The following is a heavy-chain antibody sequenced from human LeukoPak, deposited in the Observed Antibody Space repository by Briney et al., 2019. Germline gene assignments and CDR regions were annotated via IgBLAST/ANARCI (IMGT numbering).Heavy chain of an antibody. CDR1: GYTFTSYY. D-gene: IGHD6-13*01. CDR2: INPSGGST. V-gene: IGHV1-46*01. CDR3: ARDRSAGSYYYYYYMDV. J-gene: IGHJ6*03. Sequence: ASVKVSCKASGYTFTSYYMHWVRQAPGQGLEWMGIINPSGGSTSYAQKFQGRVTMTRDTSISTAYMELSRLRSDDTAVYYCARDRSAGSYYYYYYMDVWGKGTTVTVSS.